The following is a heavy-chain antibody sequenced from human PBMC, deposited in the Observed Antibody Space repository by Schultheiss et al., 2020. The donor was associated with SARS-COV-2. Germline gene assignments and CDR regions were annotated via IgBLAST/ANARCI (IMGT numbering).Heavy chain of an antibody. Sequence: SETLSLTCAVSGYSISSGYYWGWIRQPPGKGLEWIGRIYTSGSTNYNPSLKSRVTISVDTSKNQFSLKLSSVTAADTAVYYCARDRSGIADYWGQGTLVTVSS. CDR2: IYTSGST. V-gene: IGHV4-38-2*02. J-gene: IGHJ4*02. CDR1: GYSISSGYY. CDR3: ARDRSGIADY. D-gene: IGHD6-13*01.